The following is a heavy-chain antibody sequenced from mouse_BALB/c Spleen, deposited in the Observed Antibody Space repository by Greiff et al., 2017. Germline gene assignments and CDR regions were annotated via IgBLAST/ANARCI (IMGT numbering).Heavy chain of an antibody. CDR3: ARVITTPYAMDY. CDR1: GDSITSGY. CDR2: ISYSGST. Sequence: EVHLVESGPSLVKPSQTLSLTCSVTGDSITSGYWNWIRKFPGNKLEYMGYISYSGSTYYNPSLKSRISITRDTSKNQYYLQLNSVTTEDTATYYCARVITTPYAMDYWGQGTSVTVSS. J-gene: IGHJ4*01. V-gene: IGHV3-8*02. D-gene: IGHD2-4*01.